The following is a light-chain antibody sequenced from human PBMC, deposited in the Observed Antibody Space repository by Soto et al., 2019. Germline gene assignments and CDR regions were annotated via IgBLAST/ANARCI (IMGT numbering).Light chain of an antibody. CDR2: DDG. V-gene: IGLV3-21*02. CDR3: QSYDSRLSGWV. J-gene: IGLJ3*02. Sequence: SYELTQPPSVSVAPGQTARITCGGNNIEIKSVHWYQQKPGQAPVLVVYDDGDRTTGIPERFSGSKSGTSASLAITGLQAEDEADYYCQSYDSRLSGWVFGGGTQLTVL. CDR1: NIEIKS.